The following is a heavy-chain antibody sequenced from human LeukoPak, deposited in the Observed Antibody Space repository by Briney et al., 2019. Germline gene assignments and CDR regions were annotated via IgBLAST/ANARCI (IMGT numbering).Heavy chain of an antibody. Sequence: SETLSLTCAVSGGSISSGGYSWSWIRQPPGKDLEWIGYIYHSGSTYYNPSLKSRVTISVDRSKNQFSLKLSSVTAADTAVYYCARDGSFGLAGYFDYWGQGTLVTVSS. V-gene: IGHV4-30-2*01. CDR3: ARDGSFGLAGYFDY. J-gene: IGHJ4*02. CDR1: GGSISSGGYS. CDR2: IYHSGST. D-gene: IGHD3-10*01.